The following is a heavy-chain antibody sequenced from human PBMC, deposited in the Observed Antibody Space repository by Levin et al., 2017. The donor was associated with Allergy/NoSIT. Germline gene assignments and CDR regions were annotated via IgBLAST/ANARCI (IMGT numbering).Heavy chain of an antibody. CDR2: IGIAGDT. Sequence: QAGGSLRLSCAASGFTFSSYDMHWVRQTAGKSLEWVSAIGIAGDTHYSGSVRGRFAISRENAKNSLYLEMNSLRDGDTAIYYCARALGSGIPLGEYFHHWGQGALVTVSS. D-gene: IGHD3-10*01. CDR1: GFTFSSYD. V-gene: IGHV3-13*01. CDR3: ARALGSGIPLGEYFHH. J-gene: IGHJ4*02.